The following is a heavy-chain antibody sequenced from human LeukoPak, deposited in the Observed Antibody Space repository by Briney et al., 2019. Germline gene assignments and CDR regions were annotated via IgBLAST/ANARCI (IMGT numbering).Heavy chain of an antibody. Sequence: GGSLRLSCAASGFTFSNYAMSWVRQAPGKGLEWVAFIRYDGSNKYYADSVKGRFTISRDNSKNTLYLQMNSLRAEDTAVYYCASTAADYWGQGTLVTVSS. CDR2: IRYDGSNK. J-gene: IGHJ4*02. D-gene: IGHD6-13*01. V-gene: IGHV3-30*02. CDR1: GFTFSNYA. CDR3: ASTAADY.